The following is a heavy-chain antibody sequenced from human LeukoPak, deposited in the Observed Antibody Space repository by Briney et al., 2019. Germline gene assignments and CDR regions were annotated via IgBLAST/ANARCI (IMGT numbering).Heavy chain of an antibody. J-gene: IGHJ4*02. CDR3: ARSNGVSSGWYLFDY. D-gene: IGHD6-19*01. V-gene: IGHV4-39*07. CDR1: GGSISSSSYY. CDR2: IYYSGST. Sequence: SETLSLTCTVSGGSISSSSYYWGWIRQPPGKGLEWIGSIYYSGSTYYNPSLKSRVTISVDASKNQFSLKLSSVTAADTAVYYCARSNGVSSGWYLFDYWGQGTLVTVSS.